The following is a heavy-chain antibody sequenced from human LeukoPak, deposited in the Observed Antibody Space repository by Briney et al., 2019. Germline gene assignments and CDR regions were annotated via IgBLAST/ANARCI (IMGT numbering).Heavy chain of an antibody. Sequence: GGSLRLSCAASGFSFSSHWMHWVRQAPGKGPVWVSRINGDGRTTSYADSVKGRFIISRDNAKNTLYLQMNGLRAEDTAVYYCATFPGTEARWGQGTLVTVS. D-gene: IGHD6-13*01. V-gene: IGHV3-74*01. J-gene: IGHJ4*02. CDR2: INGDGRTT. CDR1: GFSFSSHW. CDR3: ATFPGTEAR.